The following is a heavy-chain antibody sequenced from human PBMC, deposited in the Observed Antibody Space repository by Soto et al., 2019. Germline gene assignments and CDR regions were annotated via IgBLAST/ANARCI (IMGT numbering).Heavy chain of an antibody. V-gene: IGHV1-69*06. CDR3: AETLGYCSSTSCSFDY. J-gene: IGHJ4*02. CDR1: GGTFSSHA. Sequence: ASVQVSCKASGGTFSSHAISWVRQAPGQGLEWMGGIIPIFGTANYAQKFQGRVTITADKSTSTAYMELSSLRSEDTAVYYCAETLGYCSSTSCSFDYWGQGTLVTVSS. D-gene: IGHD2-2*01. CDR2: IIPIFGTA.